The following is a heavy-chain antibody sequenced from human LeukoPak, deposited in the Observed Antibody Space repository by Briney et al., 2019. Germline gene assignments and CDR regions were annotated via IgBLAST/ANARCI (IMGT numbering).Heavy chain of an antibody. CDR1: GFTFNTYA. D-gene: IGHD1-26*01. V-gene: IGHV3-23*01. Sequence: PGGSLRLSCAASGFTFNTYAITWVRQTPREGLEWVSTITGDGSTYYADSLKGRFTISRDNSKHTVYLQMNSLRAEDSALYYCARRLLVGPTVRPYFDYWGQGTLVTVSS. CDR3: ARRLLVGPTVRPYFDY. CDR2: ITGDGST. J-gene: IGHJ4*02.